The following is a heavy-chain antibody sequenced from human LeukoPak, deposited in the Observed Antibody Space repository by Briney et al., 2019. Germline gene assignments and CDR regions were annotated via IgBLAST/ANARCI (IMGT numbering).Heavy chain of an antibody. D-gene: IGHD3-3*01. CDR2: INHSGST. Sequence: SETLSLTCAVYGGSFSGYYWSWIRQPPGKGLEWIGEINHSGSTNYNPSLKSRVTISVDTSKNQFSLKLSSVTAADTAVYYCARHVGLGNAYDLESFDYWGQGTLVTVSS. CDR3: ARHVGLGNAYDLESFDY. CDR1: GGSFSGYY. J-gene: IGHJ4*02. V-gene: IGHV4-34*01.